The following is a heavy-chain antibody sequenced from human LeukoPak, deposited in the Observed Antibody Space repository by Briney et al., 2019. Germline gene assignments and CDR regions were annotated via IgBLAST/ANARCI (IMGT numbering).Heavy chain of an antibody. CDR1: GFTFSSNA. CDR3: AKDRTQLWPY. V-gene: IGHV3-23*01. D-gene: IGHD3-10*01. Sequence: PGGSLRLSCAASGFTFSSNAMSWVRQAPGKGLEWVSGISGSGISTHYADSVKGRFTISRDNPKNTLYLQMNSLRAEDTAVYYCAKDRTQLWPYWGQGTLVTVSS. J-gene: IGHJ4*02. CDR2: ISGSGIST.